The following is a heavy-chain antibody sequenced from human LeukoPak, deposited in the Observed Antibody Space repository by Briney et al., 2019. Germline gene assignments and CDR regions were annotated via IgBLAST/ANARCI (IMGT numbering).Heavy chain of an antibody. D-gene: IGHD1-26*01. CDR2: INPNSGGT. CDR1: GYTFTGYY. Sequence: ASVKVSCKASGYTFTGYYMHWVRQAPGQGLEWMGWINPNSGGTNYAQKFQGRVTMTRDTSISTAYMELSRLRSDDTAVYYCARERVSGSYSGFGYWGQGTLVTVSS. J-gene: IGHJ4*02. V-gene: IGHV1-2*02. CDR3: ARERVSGSYSGFGY.